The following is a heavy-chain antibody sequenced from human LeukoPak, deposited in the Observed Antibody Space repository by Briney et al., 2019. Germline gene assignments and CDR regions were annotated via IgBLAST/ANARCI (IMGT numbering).Heavy chain of an antibody. D-gene: IGHD3-3*01. Sequence: ASVKVSCKASGYTFTSYDINWVRQATGQGLEWMGWMNPNSGNTGYAQKFQGRVTMTRNTSISTAYMELSSLRSEDTAVYYCARGGTRFLEWLLSDYYYGMDVWGQGTTVTVSS. CDR3: ARGGTRFLEWLLSDYYYGMDV. CDR2: MNPNSGNT. V-gene: IGHV1-8*01. CDR1: GYTFTSYD. J-gene: IGHJ6*02.